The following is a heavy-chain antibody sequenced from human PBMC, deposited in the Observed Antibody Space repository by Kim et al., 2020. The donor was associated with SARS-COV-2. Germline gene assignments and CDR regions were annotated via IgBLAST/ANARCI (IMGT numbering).Heavy chain of an antibody. J-gene: IGHJ4*02. D-gene: IGHD3-16*01. V-gene: IGHV5-51*01. CDR1: GYTFSTYW. CDR2: IYPGDSDT. CDR3: ARINGAGDN. Sequence: GESLKISCKASGYTFSTYWIGWVRQMPGKGLEWMGIIYPGDSDTRYSPSFQGQVTILADKSINTVYLQWSSLKASDSAMYYCARINGAGDNWGQGARVTV.